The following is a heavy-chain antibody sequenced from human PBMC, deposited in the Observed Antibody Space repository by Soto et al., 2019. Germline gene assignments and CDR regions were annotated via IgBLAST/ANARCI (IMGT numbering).Heavy chain of an antibody. D-gene: IGHD2-15*01. CDR1: GGSISSYY. CDR2: IYYSGGT. Sequence: PSETLSLTCTVSGGSISSYYWSWIRQPPGKGLEWIGYIYYSGGTNYNPSLKSRVTISVDTSKNQFSLKLSSVTAADTAVYYCARDSRVVVAAYSLLGMDVWGQGTTVTVSS. J-gene: IGHJ6*02. V-gene: IGHV4-59*01. CDR3: ARDSRVVVAAYSLLGMDV.